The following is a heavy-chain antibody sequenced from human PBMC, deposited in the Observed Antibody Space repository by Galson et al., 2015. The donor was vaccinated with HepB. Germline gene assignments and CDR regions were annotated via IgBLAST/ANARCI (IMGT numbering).Heavy chain of an antibody. CDR1: GFTFSDYY. J-gene: IGHJ4*02. D-gene: IGHD2-15*01. Sequence: SLRLSCAASGFTFSDYYMSWIRQAPGKGPEWVSYISSSGSTIYYADSVKGRFTISRDNAKKSLFLQMNSLRAEDTAVYYCASRQCSGGSCYFDYWGQGTLVTVSS. V-gene: IGHV3-11*01. CDR3: ASRQCSGGSCYFDY. CDR2: ISSSGSTI.